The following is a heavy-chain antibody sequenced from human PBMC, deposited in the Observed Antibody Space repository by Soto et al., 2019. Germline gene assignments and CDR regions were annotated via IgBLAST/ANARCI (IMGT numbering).Heavy chain of an antibody. D-gene: IGHD5-18*01. V-gene: IGHV4-34*01. J-gene: IGHJ6*02. Sequence: PETLSLTCVVYGGSLSGIYWTWVRQPPGKGLEWIGEINHSGSTNYSPSLESRVTISLDTSNNQFSLKLSSVTAADTAAYYCARGPGYSYGYSVYYYYYGMDVWGQGTTVTVS. CDR1: GGSLSGIY. CDR2: INHSGST. CDR3: ARGPGYSYGYSVYYYYYGMDV.